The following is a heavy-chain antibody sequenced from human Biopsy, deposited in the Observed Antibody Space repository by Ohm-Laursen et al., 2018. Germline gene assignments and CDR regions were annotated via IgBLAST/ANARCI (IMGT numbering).Heavy chain of an antibody. CDR2: IFYRGST. D-gene: IGHD3-22*01. V-gene: IGHV4-39*01. J-gene: IGHJ5*02. CDR3: ARDYDTSGYYYVS. CDR1: GGSISNNNYY. Sequence: SETLSLTCTASGGSISNNNYYWGWIRQPPGKGLEWIGSIFYRGSTRYKPSLKSRVNISVDTSKNQFSLKLNSVTAADTAVYYCARDYDTSGYYYVSWGQGTLVTVSS.